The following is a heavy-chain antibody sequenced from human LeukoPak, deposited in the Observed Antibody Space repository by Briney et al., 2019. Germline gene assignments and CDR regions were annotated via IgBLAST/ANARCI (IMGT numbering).Heavy chain of an antibody. CDR1: GYTFSSYG. J-gene: IGHJ6*02. CDR2: ISYDGSNK. Sequence: PGGSLRLSCAASGYTFSSYGMHWVRQAPGKGLEWVAVISYDGSNKYYADSVKGRFTISRDNSKNTLYLQMNSLRAEDTAVYYCAKDKGIAVAGYYYGMDVWGQGTTVTVSS. CDR3: AKDKGIAVAGYYYGMDV. V-gene: IGHV3-30*18. D-gene: IGHD6-19*01.